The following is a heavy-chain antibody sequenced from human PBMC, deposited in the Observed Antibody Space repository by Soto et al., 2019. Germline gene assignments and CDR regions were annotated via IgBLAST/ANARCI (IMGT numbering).Heavy chain of an antibody. D-gene: IGHD3-22*01. CDR2: ISYDGSNK. Sequence: QVQLVESGGGVVQPGRSLRLSCAASGFTFSSYGMHWVRQAPGEGLEWVAVISYDGSNKYYADSVKGRFTISRDNSKNTLYLQMNSLRAEDTAVYYCAKVPPGHYYDSSGYYDYWGQGTLVTVSS. J-gene: IGHJ4*02. CDR1: GFTFSSYG. CDR3: AKVPPGHYYDSSGYYDY. V-gene: IGHV3-30*18.